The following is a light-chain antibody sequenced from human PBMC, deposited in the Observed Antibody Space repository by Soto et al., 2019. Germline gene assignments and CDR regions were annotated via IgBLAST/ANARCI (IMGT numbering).Light chain of an antibody. CDR3: SSYTSSSTLV. J-gene: IGLJ2*01. CDR1: SSDVGGYNY. Sequence: QSALTQPASVSGSPGQSITISCTGTSSDVGGYNYVSWYQQHPGKAPKLMIYDVNNRPSGVSNRFSGSKSGNTASLTISGRQAEDEADYYCSSYTSSSTLVVGGGTKLTVL. V-gene: IGLV2-14*03. CDR2: DVN.